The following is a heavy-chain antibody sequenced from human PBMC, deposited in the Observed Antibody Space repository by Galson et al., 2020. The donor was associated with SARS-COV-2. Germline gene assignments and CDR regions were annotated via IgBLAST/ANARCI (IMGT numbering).Heavy chain of an antibody. J-gene: IGHJ6*02. Sequence: ENSETLSLTCTVSGGSISSYYWSWIRQPPGKGLEWIGYIYYSGSTNYNPSLKSRVTISEDTSKNQFSLKLSSVTAADTAVYYCAKHLLFYDSSGYPRGYYYYGMDVWGQGTTVTVSS. CDR1: GGSISSYY. D-gene: IGHD3-22*01. CDR3: AKHLLFYDSSGYPRGYYYYGMDV. CDR2: IYYSGST. V-gene: IGHV4-59*08.